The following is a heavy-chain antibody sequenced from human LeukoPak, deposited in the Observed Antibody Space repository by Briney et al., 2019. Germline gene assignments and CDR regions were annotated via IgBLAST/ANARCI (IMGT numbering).Heavy chain of an antibody. CDR2: ISAYNGNT. J-gene: IGHJ6*02. CDR3: ARTLATVTTYYYYGMDV. V-gene: IGHV1-18*01. CDR1: GYTFTSYG. D-gene: IGHD4-11*01. Sequence: GASVKVSCKASGYTFTSYGISWVRQAPGQGLEWMGWISAYNGNTIYAQKLQGRVTMTTDTSTSTAYMELRSLRSDDTAVYYCARTLATVTTYYYYGMDVWGQGTTVTVSS.